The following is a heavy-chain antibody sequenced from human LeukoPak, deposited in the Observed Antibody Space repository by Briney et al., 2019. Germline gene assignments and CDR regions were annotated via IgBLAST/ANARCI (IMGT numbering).Heavy chain of an antibody. CDR1: GGSISSGDYY. Sequence: SQTLSLTCTVSGGSISSGDYYWSWIRQPPGKGVEWIGYIYYSGTTYYNPSLKSRVTISVDTSKNQFSLKLSSVTAADTAVYYCARAVAAAGIIDWGQGTLVTVSS. CDR2: IYYSGTT. V-gene: IGHV4-30-4*08. D-gene: IGHD6-13*01. CDR3: ARAVAAAGIID. J-gene: IGHJ4*02.